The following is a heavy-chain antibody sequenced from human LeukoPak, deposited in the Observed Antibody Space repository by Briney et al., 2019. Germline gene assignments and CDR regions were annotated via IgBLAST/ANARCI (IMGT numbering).Heavy chain of an antibody. J-gene: IGHJ6*03. CDR3: ARLLSNYYYYYMDV. Sequence: GESLKISCKGSGYSFTSYWIGWVRQMPGKGLEWMGIIYPGDSDTRYSPSFQAQATISADKSISTAYLQWSSLTASDTVMYYCARLLSNYYYYYMDVWGKGTTVTVSS. CDR2: IYPGDSDT. V-gene: IGHV5-51*01. CDR1: GYSFTSYW.